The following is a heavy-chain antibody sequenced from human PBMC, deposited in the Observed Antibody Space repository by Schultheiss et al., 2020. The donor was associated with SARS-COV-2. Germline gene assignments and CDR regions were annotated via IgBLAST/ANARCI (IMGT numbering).Heavy chain of an antibody. Sequence: GSLRLSCAASGFTFSSYAMHWVRQAPGKGLEWIGEINHSGSTNYNPSLKSRVTISVDTSKNQFSLKLSSVTAADTAVYYCARGSNFDYWGQGTLVTVSS. CDR1: GFTFSSYA. CDR2: INHSGST. V-gene: IGHV4-34*01. J-gene: IGHJ4*02. CDR3: ARGSNFDY.